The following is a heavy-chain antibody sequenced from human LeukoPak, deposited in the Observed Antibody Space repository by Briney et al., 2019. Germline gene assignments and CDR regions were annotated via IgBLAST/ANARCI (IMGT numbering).Heavy chain of an antibody. D-gene: IGHD2-21*01. J-gene: IGHJ3*02. CDR3: AASQSYCGGDCYSGDAFDI. Sequence: ASVKVSCKASGYTFTGYYMHWVRQAPGQGLEWMGWINPNSGGTNYAQKFQGRVTMTRDTSITTAYMELSRLRSDDTAVYYCAASQSYCGGDCYSGDAFDIWGQGTMVTVSS. CDR2: INPNSGGT. V-gene: IGHV1-2*02. CDR1: GYTFTGYY.